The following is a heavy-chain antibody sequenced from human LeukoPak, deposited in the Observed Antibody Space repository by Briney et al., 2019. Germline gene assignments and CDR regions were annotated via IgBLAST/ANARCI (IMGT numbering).Heavy chain of an antibody. CDR3: ARGGRKLGYSNYYYYYMDV. D-gene: IGHD4-11*01. J-gene: IGHJ6*03. CDR1: GYTFTSYY. CDR2: INPSGGST. V-gene: IGHV1-46*01. Sequence: GASVKVSCKASGYTFTSYYMHWVRQAPGQGLEWMGIINPSGGSTSYAQKFQGRVTMTRDMSTSTVYMELSSLRSEDTAVYYCARGGRKLGYSNYYYYYMDVWGKGTTVTVSS.